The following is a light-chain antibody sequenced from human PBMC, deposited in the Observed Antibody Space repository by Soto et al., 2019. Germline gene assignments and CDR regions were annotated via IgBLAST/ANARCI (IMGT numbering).Light chain of an antibody. J-gene: IGKJ1*01. CDR2: DAS. CDR3: QQYNSYL. V-gene: IGKV1-5*01. Sequence: DIQMNQSPSTLSASVGDRVTMTCRASQSISSWLAWYQQKPGKAPKLLIYDASSLESGVPSRFSGSGSGTEFTLTISSLQPDDFATYYCQQYNSYLFGQGTKVDIK. CDR1: QSISSW.